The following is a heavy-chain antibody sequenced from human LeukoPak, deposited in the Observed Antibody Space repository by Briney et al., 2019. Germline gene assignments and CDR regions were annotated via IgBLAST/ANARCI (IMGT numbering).Heavy chain of an antibody. D-gene: IGHD3-16*02. CDR2: INHSGST. CDR1: GGSFSGYY. CDR3: AREYDYVWGSYRYPGRGSYYYHMDV. J-gene: IGHJ6*03. V-gene: IGHV4-34*01. Sequence: PSETLSLTCAVYGGSFSGYYWSWIRQPPGKGLEWIGEINHSGSTNYNPSLKSRVTISVDTSKNQFSLRLSSVTAAETAVYYCAREYDYVWGSYRYPGRGSYYYHMDVWGKGTTVTVSS.